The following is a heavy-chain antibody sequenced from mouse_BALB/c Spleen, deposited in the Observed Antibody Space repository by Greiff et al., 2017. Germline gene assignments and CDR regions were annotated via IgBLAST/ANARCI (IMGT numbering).Heavy chain of an antibody. CDR2: ISSGGSYT. V-gene: IGHV5-6*01. CDR3: ARQGDDYDDGLFAY. D-gene: IGHD2-4*01. CDR1: GFTFSSYG. J-gene: IGHJ3*01. Sequence: EVKVVESGGDLVKPGGSLKLSCAASGFTFSSYGMSWVRQTPDKRLEWVATISSGGSYTYYPDSVKGRFTISRDNAKNTLYLQMSSLKSEDTAMYYCARQGDDYDDGLFAYWGQGTLVTVSA.